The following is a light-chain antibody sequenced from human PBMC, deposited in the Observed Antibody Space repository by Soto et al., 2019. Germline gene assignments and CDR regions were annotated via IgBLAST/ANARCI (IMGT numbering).Light chain of an antibody. V-gene: IGKV2-30*01. J-gene: IGKJ4*01. CDR1: QSLIYRDGKTY. CDR3: FQGTKWPDLT. Sequence: DVVLTQSPLSLSVTLGQSASLSCRSSQSLIYRDGKTYLNWFHQRPGQSPRRLIYRVSNRDSGDPDRISGSGSGPDFTLTISRVEADDVGVYYCFQGTKWPDLTFRGGTQVEIK. CDR2: RVS.